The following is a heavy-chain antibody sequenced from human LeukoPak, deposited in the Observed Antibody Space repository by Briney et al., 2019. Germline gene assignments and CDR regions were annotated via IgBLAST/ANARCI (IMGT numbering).Heavy chain of an antibody. Sequence: ASVKLSCTASGYTFTSYYMHWVRQAPGQGLVWVGWINFNSGGTNYAQKSQGRVTMTRDTSISTAYMQLSRLRSDDTAVYYCARDTQDWFDAWGQGTLVTVSS. V-gene: IGHV1-2*02. CDR2: INFNSGGT. CDR1: GYTFTSYY. CDR3: ARDTQDWFDA. J-gene: IGHJ5*02.